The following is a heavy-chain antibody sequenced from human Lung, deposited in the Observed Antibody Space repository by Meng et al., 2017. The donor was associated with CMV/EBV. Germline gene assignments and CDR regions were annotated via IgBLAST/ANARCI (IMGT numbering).Heavy chain of an antibody. D-gene: IGHD5-24*01. Sequence: GQLQESGPGLVKPSQTLSLTCTVSGGSIGSGGYYWSWIRQHPGKGLEWIGYIYYTGSTFYNPSLKSRVTISVDTSKNQFSLKLIPATAADTAVYYCAREAGRDGYATPKFDYWGQGTLVTVSS. V-gene: IGHV4-31*03. CDR1: GGSIGSGGYY. J-gene: IGHJ4*02. CDR3: AREAGRDGYATPKFDY. CDR2: IYYTGST.